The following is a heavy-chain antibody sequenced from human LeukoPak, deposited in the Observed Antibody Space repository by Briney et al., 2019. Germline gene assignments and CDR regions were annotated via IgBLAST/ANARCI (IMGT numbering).Heavy chain of an antibody. J-gene: IGHJ4*02. D-gene: IGHD2-2*01. Sequence: ASVKVSCKASGYTFTSSGISWVRQAPGQGLEWMGWISAYNGNTNYAQKLQGRVTMTTDTSTSTAYMELRSLRSDDTAVYYCARDRPRYCSSTSCYPPRFDYWGQGTLVTVSS. CDR2: ISAYNGNT. CDR3: ARDRPRYCSSTSCYPPRFDY. V-gene: IGHV1-18*01. CDR1: GYTFTSSG.